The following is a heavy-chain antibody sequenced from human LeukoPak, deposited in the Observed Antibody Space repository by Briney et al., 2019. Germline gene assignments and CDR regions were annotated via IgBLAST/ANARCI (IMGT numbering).Heavy chain of an antibody. D-gene: IGHD6-19*01. J-gene: IGHJ4*02. CDR2: TNPYLRNT. CDR3: ARDLSSGWNDY. CDR1: GYGFINYG. V-gene: IGHV1-18*01. Sequence: ASVKVSCKASGYGFINYGFNWVRQAPGQGLEWMGWTNPYLRNTSYTQKFQGRVTMTTDTSTSTAYKELRSLASDDSAVYYCARDLSSGWNDYWGQGTLVTVSS.